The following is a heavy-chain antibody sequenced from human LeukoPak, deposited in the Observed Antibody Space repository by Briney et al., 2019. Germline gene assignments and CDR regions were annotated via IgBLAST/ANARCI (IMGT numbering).Heavy chain of an antibody. CDR3: ARVRDTSDWAYY. CDR2: IIPILGIA. CDR1: GGTFSSYA. J-gene: IGHJ4*02. D-gene: IGHD6-19*01. V-gene: IGHV1-69*04. Sequence: GASVKVSCAAPGGTFSSYAISWVRQAPGQGLEWMGRIIPILGIANYAQKFQGRVTITADKSTSTAYMELSSLRSEDTAVYYCARVRDTSDWAYYWGQGTLVTVSS.